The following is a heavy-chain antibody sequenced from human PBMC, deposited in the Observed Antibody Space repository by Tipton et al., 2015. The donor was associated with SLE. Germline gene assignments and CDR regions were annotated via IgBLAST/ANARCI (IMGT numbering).Heavy chain of an antibody. CDR2: IHHGGTT. D-gene: IGHD1-26*01. CDR3: ARDQVGVGDFDY. V-gene: IGHV4-59*01. Sequence: GLVKPSETLSLTCTVSGASISSYYWSWIRQPPGKGLEWIGYIHHGGTTNYNPSLQSRVSISRDPSKNQFSLKLSSATAADTAVYYCARDQVGVGDFDYWGQGTLVTVSS. J-gene: IGHJ4*02. CDR1: GASISSYY.